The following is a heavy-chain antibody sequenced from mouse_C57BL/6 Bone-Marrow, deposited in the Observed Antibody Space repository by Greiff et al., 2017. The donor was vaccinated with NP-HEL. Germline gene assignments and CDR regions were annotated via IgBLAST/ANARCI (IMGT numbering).Heavy chain of an antibody. D-gene: IGHD1-1*01. CDR3: ARGHYGSSLYYAMDY. CDR1: GYAFTNYL. Sequence: VQLQQSGAELVRPGTSVKVSCKASGYAFTNYLIEWVKQRPGQGLEWIGVINPGSGGTNYNEKFKGKATLTADKSSSTAYMQLNSLTSEDSAVYFCARGHYGSSLYYAMDYWGQGTSVTVSS. V-gene: IGHV1-54*01. CDR2: INPGSGGT. J-gene: IGHJ4*01.